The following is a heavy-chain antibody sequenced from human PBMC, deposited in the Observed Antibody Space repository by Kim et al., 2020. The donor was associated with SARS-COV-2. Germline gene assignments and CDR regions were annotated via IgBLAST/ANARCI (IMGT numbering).Heavy chain of an antibody. V-gene: IGHV3-15*01. Sequence: GGSLRLSCAASGFTFRYAWMSWVRQAPGKGLEWVGRIKSKTDGGPPPSDVTAPVKGRFTISRDDSKSTLFLQMNSLQTDDTAVYYCTTGILGGNAYYWGQGILVTVSS. CDR3: TTGILGGNAYY. D-gene: IGHD1-26*01. CDR1: GFTFRYAW. CDR2: IKSKTDGGPPPS. J-gene: IGHJ4*02.